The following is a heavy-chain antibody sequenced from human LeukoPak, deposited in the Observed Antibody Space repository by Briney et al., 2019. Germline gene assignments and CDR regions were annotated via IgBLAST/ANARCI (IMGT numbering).Heavy chain of an antibody. J-gene: IGHJ5*02. CDR1: GYTFIEYY. D-gene: IGHD5-12*01. CDR2: INPNSGGT. CDR3: ARDYLRGYSGSSWFDP. V-gene: IGHV1-2*02. Sequence: ASVKVSCKASGYTFIEYYMHWVRQAPGQGLEWMGWINPNSGGTNYAQKFQGRVTMTRDTSINTVYMELTRLRSDDTAVYYCARDYLRGYSGSSWFDPWGLGTLVTVSS.